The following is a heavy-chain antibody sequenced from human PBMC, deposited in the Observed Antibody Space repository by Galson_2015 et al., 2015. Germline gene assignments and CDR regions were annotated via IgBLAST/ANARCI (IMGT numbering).Heavy chain of an antibody. V-gene: IGHV3-30*01. J-gene: IGHJ6*03. CDR3: ARDRDDYIWGSYRPQYYYYYMDV. D-gene: IGHD3-16*02. Sequence: SLRLSCAASGFTFSSYAVHWVRQAPGKGLEWVAVISYDGSNKYYADSVKGRFTISRDNSKNTLYLQMNSLRAEDTAVYYCARDRDDYIWGSYRPQYYYYYMDVWGKGTTVTVSS. CDR1: GFTFSSYA. CDR2: ISYDGSNK.